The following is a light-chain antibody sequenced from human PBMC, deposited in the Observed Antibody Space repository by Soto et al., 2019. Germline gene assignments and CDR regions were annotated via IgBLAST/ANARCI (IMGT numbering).Light chain of an antibody. J-gene: IGLJ1*01. V-gene: IGLV2-11*01. CDR1: NSDVGGYNF. CDR2: DVS. Sequence: QSALTQPRSVSGSPGQSVTFSCAGSNSDVGGYNFVSWYQQHPGKAPKLMIYDVSKRPSGVPDRFSGSKSGNTASLTISGLQAEDEADYYCCSYGGVSYVFGTGTKVTVL. CDR3: CSYGGVSYV.